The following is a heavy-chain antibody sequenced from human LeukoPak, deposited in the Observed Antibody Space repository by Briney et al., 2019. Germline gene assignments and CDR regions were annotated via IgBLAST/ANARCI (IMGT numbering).Heavy chain of an antibody. Sequence: ASVKVSCKASGYTFTSYGISWVRQAPGQGLEWMGWISAYNGNTNYAQKLQGRVTMTTDTSTSTAYMELRSLRSDDTAVYYCARDYDILTGRADRDYWGQGTLVTVSS. D-gene: IGHD3-9*01. CDR3: ARDYDILTGRADRDY. V-gene: IGHV1-18*01. CDR1: GYTFTSYG. J-gene: IGHJ4*02. CDR2: ISAYNGNT.